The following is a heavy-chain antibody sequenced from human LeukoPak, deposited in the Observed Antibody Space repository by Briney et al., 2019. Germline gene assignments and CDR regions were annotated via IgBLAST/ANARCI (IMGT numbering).Heavy chain of an antibody. CDR1: GGSISSYY. D-gene: IGHD2-15*01. CDR3: ARVRGWRFDY. Sequence: SETLSLTCTVSGGSISSYYWSWIRQPPGKGLEWIGYIYYSGSTNYNPSLESRVTISVDTSKNQFSLKLSSVTAADTAVYYCARVRGWRFDYWGQGTLVTVSS. J-gene: IGHJ4*02. V-gene: IGHV4-59*01. CDR2: IYYSGST.